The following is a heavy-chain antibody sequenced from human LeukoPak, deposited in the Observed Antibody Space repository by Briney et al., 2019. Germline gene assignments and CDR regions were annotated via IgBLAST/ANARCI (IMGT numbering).Heavy chain of an antibody. CDR1: GFTFNAHA. D-gene: IGHD6-13*01. V-gene: IGHV3-30*07. CDR3: AASSWYRFDP. CDR2: VSYDGQTK. Sequence: GGSLRLSCAASGFTFNAHAMHWVRQAPGKGLQWVGVVSYDGQTKYYEESVKGRLTISRDNSKNTLYLQMNSLRAEDTAVYYCAASSWYRFDPWGQGTLVTVSS. J-gene: IGHJ5*02.